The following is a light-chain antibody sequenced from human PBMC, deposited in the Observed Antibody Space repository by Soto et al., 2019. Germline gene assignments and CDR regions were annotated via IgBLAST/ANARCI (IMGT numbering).Light chain of an antibody. Sequence: DIQMTQSPSTLSASVGDRVTITCRASQSISNWLAWYQQKPGKAPKFLIYKASNLESGVPSRFSGSGSGTEITLTISSLQPDDFATYYCQQYDSYPLTFGGGTKVEIK. CDR2: KAS. CDR3: QQYDSYPLT. CDR1: QSISNW. V-gene: IGKV1-5*03. J-gene: IGKJ4*01.